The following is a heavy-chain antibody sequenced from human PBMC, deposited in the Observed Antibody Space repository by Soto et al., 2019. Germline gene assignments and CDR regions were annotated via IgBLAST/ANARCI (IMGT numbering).Heavy chain of an antibody. Sequence: PSETLSFTCAFYGVSFSGYYWSWIRQPPGKWLEWIGEINHSGSTNYNPSLKSRVTISVDTSKNQFSLKLSSVTAADTAVYYCARGKLSDYVWGSYRYHFDYWGQGTVVTVSS. D-gene: IGHD3-16*02. CDR2: INHSGST. CDR1: GVSFSGYY. CDR3: ARGKLSDYVWGSYRYHFDY. J-gene: IGHJ4*02. V-gene: IGHV4-34*01.